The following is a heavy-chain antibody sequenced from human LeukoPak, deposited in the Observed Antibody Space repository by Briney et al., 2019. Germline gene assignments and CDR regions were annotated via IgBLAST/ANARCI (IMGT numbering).Heavy chain of an antibody. CDR1: RFTFRNYA. J-gene: IGHJ5*02. Sequence: PPGGSLRLSCAASRFTFRNYAMHWVRQAPGKGLEWVAVISSDGTKDYADSVKGRFSISRDNSKNTLYLQTNRLRADDTAVYYCARDRSQEFDPWGQGTLVTVSS. CDR3: ARDRSQEFDP. V-gene: IGHV3-30*04. CDR2: ISSDGTK. D-gene: IGHD3-10*01.